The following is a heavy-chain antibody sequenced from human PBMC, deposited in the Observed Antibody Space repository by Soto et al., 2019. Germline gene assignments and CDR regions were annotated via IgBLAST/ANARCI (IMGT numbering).Heavy chain of an antibody. CDR3: ARWVEVSLDYFDS. CDR1: GGSISSYY. J-gene: IGHJ4*02. V-gene: IGHV4-59*12. CDR2: IYHSGRT. Sequence: SETLSLTCTVSGGSISSYYWSWIRQPPGKGLEWIGYIYHSGRTYYNPSLKSRVSISIDTSKNQFSLHLSSVTAADTAVYYCARWVEVSLDYFDSWGQGNPVTVST. D-gene: IGHD2-15*01.